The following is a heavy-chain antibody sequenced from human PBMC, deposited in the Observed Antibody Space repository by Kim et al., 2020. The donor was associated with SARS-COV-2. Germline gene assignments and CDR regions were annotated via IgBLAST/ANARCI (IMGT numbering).Heavy chain of an antibody. V-gene: IGHV3-9*01. J-gene: IGHJ4*02. CDR3: AKGPYGSGYYFDY. CDR2: ISWNSGSI. Sequence: GGSLRLSCAASGFTFDDYAMHWVRQAPGKGLEWVSGISWNSGSIGYADSVKGRFTISRDNAKNSLYLQMNSLRAEDTALYYCAKGPYGSGYYFDYWGQGTLVTVSS. CDR1: GFTFDDYA. D-gene: IGHD3-10*01.